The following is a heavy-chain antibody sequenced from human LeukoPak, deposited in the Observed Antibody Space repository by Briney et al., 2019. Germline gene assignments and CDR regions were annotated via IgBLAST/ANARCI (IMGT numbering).Heavy chain of an antibody. CDR2: INHSGST. V-gene: IGHV4-34*01. CDR3: ARGYGKYYYYYGMDV. CDR1: GGSFSGYY. J-gene: IGHJ6*02. Sequence: SETLSLTCAVYGGSFSGYYWSWIRQPPGKGLEWIGEINHSGSTNYNPSLKSRVTISVDTSKNQFSLKLSSVTAADTAVYYCARGYGKYYYYYGMDVWGQGTTVTVS. D-gene: IGHD4-17*01.